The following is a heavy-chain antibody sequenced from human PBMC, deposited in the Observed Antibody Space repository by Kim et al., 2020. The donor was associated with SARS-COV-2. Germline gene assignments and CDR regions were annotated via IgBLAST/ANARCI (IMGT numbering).Heavy chain of an antibody. CDR3: ATDYDILTGYNSYYFDY. D-gene: IGHD3-9*01. J-gene: IGHJ4*02. CDR1: GYTFTSYY. Sequence: ASVKVSCKASGYTFTSYYMHWVRQAPGQGLEWMGIINPSGGSTSYAQKFQGRVTMTRDTSTSTVYMELSSLRSEDTAVYYCATDYDILTGYNSYYFDYWGQGTLVTVSS. CDR2: INPSGGST. V-gene: IGHV1-46*01.